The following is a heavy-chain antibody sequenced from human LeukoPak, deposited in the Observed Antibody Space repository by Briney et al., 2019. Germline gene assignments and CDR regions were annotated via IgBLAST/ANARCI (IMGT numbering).Heavy chain of an antibody. CDR1: GGSFSGYY. Sequence: SETLSLTCAVYGGSFSGYYWSWIRQPPGKGLEWIGEINHSGSTNYNPSLKSRVTISVDTSKNQFSLKLSSVTAADTAVYYCARLVDYWGQGTLVTVSS. CDR3: ARLVDY. CDR2: INHSGST. J-gene: IGHJ4*02. V-gene: IGHV4-34*01.